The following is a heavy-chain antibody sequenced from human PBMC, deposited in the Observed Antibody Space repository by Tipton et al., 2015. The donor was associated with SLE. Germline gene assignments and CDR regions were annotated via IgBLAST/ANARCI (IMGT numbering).Heavy chain of an antibody. CDR3: ARLVGGYAR. CDR2: IFHLGMT. Sequence: TLSLTCTVSGDAITNNNFYWDWVRQPPGKGLEWIGSIFHLGMTYYNPSLESRVTLSVDTSKNQLSLKLISVTAADTAVYFCARLVGGYARWGQGTLVTVSS. CDR1: GDAITNNNFY. J-gene: IGHJ4*02. D-gene: IGHD5-12*01. V-gene: IGHV4-39*01.